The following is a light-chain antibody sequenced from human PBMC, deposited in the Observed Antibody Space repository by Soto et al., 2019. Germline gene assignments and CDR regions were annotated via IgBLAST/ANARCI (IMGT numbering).Light chain of an antibody. V-gene: IGKV1-39*01. CDR2: AAS. J-gene: IGKJ4*01. CDR1: QSISSY. CDR3: QQLRMYPST. Sequence: DIQMTQSPSSLSASLLDRVTITCRASQSISSYLNWYQQKPGKAPKLLIYAASSLQSGVPSRFSGSGSGTDFTLTITSLQAEDFATYYCQQLRMYPSTFGGGTKVDIK.